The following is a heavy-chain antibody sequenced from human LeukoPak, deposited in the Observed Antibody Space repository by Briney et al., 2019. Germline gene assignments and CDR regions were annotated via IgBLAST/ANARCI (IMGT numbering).Heavy chain of an antibody. J-gene: IGHJ4*02. CDR1: EFTFSSYT. CDR2: IKEDGTVK. Sequence: GGSLRLSCAASEFTFSSYTMNWVRQAPGKGLEWVANIKEDGTVKYYVEPVKGRFTISRDNAKNSLYLQMNSLRAEDTAVYYCATSITMFDYWGQGTLVTVSS. CDR3: ATSITMFDY. V-gene: IGHV3-7*02. D-gene: IGHD3-10*01.